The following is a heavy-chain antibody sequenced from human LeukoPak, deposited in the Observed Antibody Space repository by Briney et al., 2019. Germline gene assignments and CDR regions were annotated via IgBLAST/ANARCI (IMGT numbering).Heavy chain of an antibody. J-gene: IGHJ5*02. CDR3: ARERSSGSYSNWFDP. CDR1: GYTFTGYY. CDR2: INPNSGGT. D-gene: IGHD1-26*01. Sequence: ASVKVSCKASGYTFTGYYIHWVGQAPGQGLEGMGWINPNSGGTNYAQNFQGRVTMTRDTSISTAYMELSRLRSDDTAVYYCARERSSGSYSNWFDPWGQGTLVTVSS. V-gene: IGHV1-2*02.